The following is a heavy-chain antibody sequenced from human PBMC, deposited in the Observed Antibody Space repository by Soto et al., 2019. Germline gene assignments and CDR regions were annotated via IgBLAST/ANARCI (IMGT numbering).Heavy chain of an antibody. CDR2: IWYDGSHQ. D-gene: IGHD3-10*01. Sequence: QVQLLESGGGVVQPGRSLRLSCAASGFTFTKYDMHWVRQAPGKGLEWVAVIWYDGSHQYSADSVKGRFTMSRDNTKNTVDLQMHSLTVADTAVYFCARLGDSHAFDMWGPGTMVSVSS. CDR3: ARLGDSHAFDM. J-gene: IGHJ3*02. V-gene: IGHV3-33*01. CDR1: GFTFTKYD.